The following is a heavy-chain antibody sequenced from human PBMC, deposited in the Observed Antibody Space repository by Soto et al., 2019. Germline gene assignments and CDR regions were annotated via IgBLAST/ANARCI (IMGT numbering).Heavy chain of an antibody. Sequence: GGSLRLSCAASGFTFSDYYMSWIRQAPGKGLEWVSYISSSGSTIYYADSVKGRFTISRDNAKNSMYLQMNSLRAEDTGVYYCASSGKWFAELLYYYYYMDVWGKGTTVTVSS. CDR1: GFTFSDYY. D-gene: IGHD3-10*01. V-gene: IGHV3-11*01. CDR3: ASSGKWFAELLYYYYYMDV. J-gene: IGHJ6*03. CDR2: ISSSGSTI.